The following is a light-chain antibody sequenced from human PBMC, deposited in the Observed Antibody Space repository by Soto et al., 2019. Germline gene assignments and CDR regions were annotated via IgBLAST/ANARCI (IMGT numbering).Light chain of an antibody. Sequence: ILMTQSPATLSVSPGERATLSCRASQSVSNNLAWYQQKPGQAPRLLIYDASTRATGIPARFSGSGSGTEFTLTITGLQPEAFSVYYCQQYNNWPPWTFGQGTKVEIK. V-gene: IGKV3-15*01. CDR2: DAS. CDR3: QQYNNWPPWT. J-gene: IGKJ1*01. CDR1: QSVSNN.